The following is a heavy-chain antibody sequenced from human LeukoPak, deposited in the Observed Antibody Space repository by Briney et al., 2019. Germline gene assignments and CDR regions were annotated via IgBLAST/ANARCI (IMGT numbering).Heavy chain of an antibody. V-gene: IGHV4-59*08. CDR2: IYYSGST. CDR3: ARHRTSFFDF. D-gene: IGHD3-16*01. CDR1: GGPITPYY. J-gene: IGHJ4*02. Sequence: SETLSLTCTVSGGPITPYYWSWIRQSPGKGLEWIAYIYYSGSTNYNPSLKSRVTISVDTSKNHFSLKLSSVTAADTAVYYCARHRTSFFDFWGQGTLVTVSS.